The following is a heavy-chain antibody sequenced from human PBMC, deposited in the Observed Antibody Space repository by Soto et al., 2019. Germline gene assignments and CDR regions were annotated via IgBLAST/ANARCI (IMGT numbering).Heavy chain of an antibody. Sequence: SETLSLTCAVSGASINTAGYSWTWLRQPPGKGLEWIGYMYHSGATTYNPSLQSRVTISGDGSKNQFSLRLTSVTAADTATYYCASVYDSSGYFIDYCGRGTLVTVSS. CDR1: GASINTAGYS. D-gene: IGHD3-22*01. V-gene: IGHV4-30-2*01. CDR2: MYHSGAT. CDR3: ASVYDSSGYFIDY. J-gene: IGHJ4*02.